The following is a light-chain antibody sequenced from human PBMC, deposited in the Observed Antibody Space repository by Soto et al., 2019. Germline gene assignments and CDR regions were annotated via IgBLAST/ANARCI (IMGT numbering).Light chain of an antibody. CDR2: AAS. V-gene: IGKV1-8*01. CDR3: QQYYTSPLT. J-gene: IGKJ3*01. CDR1: QGINSH. Sequence: AIRMTQSPSSLSASTGDRVTITCRASQGINSHLAWYQQKPGKAPELLIYAASTLQSGVPSRFSGSGSGTDFSLTITSLQYEDFATKYSQQYYTSPLTFGPGTKVDVK.